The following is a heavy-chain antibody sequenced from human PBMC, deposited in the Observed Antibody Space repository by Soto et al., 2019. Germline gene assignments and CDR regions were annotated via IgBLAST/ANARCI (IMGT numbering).Heavy chain of an antibody. CDR3: ARLEGLSTISYYFDF. Sequence: QLQLQESGPGLVKPSETLSLTCSVSADSINSDKYYWGWIRQPPGKGLEWIGSIYYRGNAYYNPSLQHRVTISLDKSKSQFSLKLNSVTAADSAVYFCARLEGLSTISYYFDFWGPGALVTVSS. V-gene: IGHV4-39*01. CDR2: IYYRGNA. CDR1: ADSINSDKYY. J-gene: IGHJ4*02. D-gene: IGHD2-21*02.